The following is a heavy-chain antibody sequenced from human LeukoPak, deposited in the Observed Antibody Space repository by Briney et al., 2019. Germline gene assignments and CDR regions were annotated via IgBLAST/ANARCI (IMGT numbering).Heavy chain of an antibody. CDR3: AREPFWSGYYSNLHFDY. Sequence: GGSLRLSCAASGFTFSSYAMSWVRQAPGKGLEWVSAISGSGGSTYYADSVKGRFTISGDNSKNTLYLQMNSLRAEDTAVYYCAREPFWSGYYSNLHFDYWGQGTLVTVSS. V-gene: IGHV3-23*01. D-gene: IGHD3-3*01. CDR1: GFTFSSYA. J-gene: IGHJ4*02. CDR2: ISGSGGST.